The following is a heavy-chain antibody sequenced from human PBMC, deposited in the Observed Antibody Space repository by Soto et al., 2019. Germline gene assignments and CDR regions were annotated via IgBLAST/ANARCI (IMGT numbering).Heavy chain of an antibody. CDR3: VRDDFWSSYDRYGMDV. Sequence: GGSLRLSCAASGFSFTLYDMHWFRQVRGGSLEWVSGIDTAGDTYYPGSVKGRFTISRENAKNSLYLQMNSLRAEDTAVYFCVRDDFWSSYDRYGMDVWGQGTTVTVSS. J-gene: IGHJ6*02. D-gene: IGHD3-3*01. V-gene: IGHV3-13*01. CDR2: IDTAGDT. CDR1: GFSFTLYD.